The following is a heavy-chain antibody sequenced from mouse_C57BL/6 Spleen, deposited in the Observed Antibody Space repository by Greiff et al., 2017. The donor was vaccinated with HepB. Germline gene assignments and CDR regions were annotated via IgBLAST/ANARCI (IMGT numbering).Heavy chain of an antibody. Sequence: EVKLMESEGGLVQPGSSMKLSCTASGFTFSDYYMAWVRQVPEKGLEWVANMNYDGSSTYYLDSLKSRFIISRDNAKNILYLQMGSLKSEDTATYYCARVDYTLFAYWGQGTLVTVST. J-gene: IGHJ3*01. CDR3: ARVDYTLFAY. CDR2: MNYDGSST. V-gene: IGHV5-16*01. CDR1: GFTFSDYY. D-gene: IGHD2-12*01.